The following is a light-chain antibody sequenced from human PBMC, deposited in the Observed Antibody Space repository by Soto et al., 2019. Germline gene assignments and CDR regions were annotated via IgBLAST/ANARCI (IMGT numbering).Light chain of an antibody. CDR2: DVS. CDR1: SSDVGDYNS. CDR3: RSYTSSSTYV. V-gene: IGLV2-11*01. J-gene: IGLJ1*01. Sequence: QSVLAQPRSVSGSPGQSVTVSCIGTSSDVGDYNSASWYQQHPGKAPKLMIYDVSKRPSGVPDRFSGSKSGNTASLTISGLQAEDEADYYCRSYTSSSTYVFGSGTKVTVL.